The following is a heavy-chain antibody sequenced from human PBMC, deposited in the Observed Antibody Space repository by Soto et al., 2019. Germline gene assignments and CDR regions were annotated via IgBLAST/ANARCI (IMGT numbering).Heavy chain of an antibody. Sequence: SETLSLTCTVSGGSISSYYWSWIRQPPGKGLEWIGYIYYSGSTNYNPSLKSRVTISVDTSKNQFSLKLSSVTAADTAVYYCARGYRGPIYGSGIIWYYFDYWGQGTLVTVSS. D-gene: IGHD3-10*01. J-gene: IGHJ4*02. CDR1: GGSISSYY. V-gene: IGHV4-59*01. CDR2: IYYSGST. CDR3: ARGYRGPIYGSGIIWYYFDY.